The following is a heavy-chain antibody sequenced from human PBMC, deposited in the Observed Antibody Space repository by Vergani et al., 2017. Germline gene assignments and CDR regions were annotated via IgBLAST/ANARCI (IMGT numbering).Heavy chain of an antibody. J-gene: IGHJ4*02. D-gene: IGHD3-22*01. V-gene: IGHV3-30*02. CDR1: GFSFSSHA. CDR2: IRYDGSNK. Sequence: QVQLAESGGGRVQPGRSLRLSCAASGFSFSSHAIHWVRQAPGKGLEWVAFIRYDGSNKYYADSVKGRFTISRDNSKNTLYLQMNSLRAEDTAVYYCAKAPDYYYSRDIDYWGQGTLVTVSS. CDR3: AKAPDYYYSRDIDY.